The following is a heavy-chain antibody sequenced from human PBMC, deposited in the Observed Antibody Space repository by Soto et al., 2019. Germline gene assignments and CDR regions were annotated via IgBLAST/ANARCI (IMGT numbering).Heavy chain of an antibody. CDR1: GRTFSSYA. Sequence: SVQVSCKVPGRTFSSYAIRWVRQAPGQGLEWMGGIIPIFGTANNAQKFQGRVTITAAESTSTAYMELSSLRSEDTAVYYCARTRIYYGSGNYYYYGMDVWGQGTTVTVSS. V-gene: IGHV1-69*13. D-gene: IGHD3-10*01. CDR3: ARTRIYYGSGNYYYYGMDV. J-gene: IGHJ6*02. CDR2: IIPIFGTA.